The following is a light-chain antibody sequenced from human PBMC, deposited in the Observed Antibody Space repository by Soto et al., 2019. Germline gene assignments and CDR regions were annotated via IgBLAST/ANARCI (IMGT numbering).Light chain of an antibody. V-gene: IGLV1-40*01. CDR1: SSNIGAGYG. Sequence: QPVLTQPPSVSGAPGQRVTISCTGSSSNIGAGYGVHWYQQLPGTAPKLLIYTNNNRPSGVPDRFSGSKSGTSASLAITGLLAEDEADYYCQSYDSSLGGWVFGGGTKLTVL. CDR2: TNN. J-gene: IGLJ3*02. CDR3: QSYDSSLGGWV.